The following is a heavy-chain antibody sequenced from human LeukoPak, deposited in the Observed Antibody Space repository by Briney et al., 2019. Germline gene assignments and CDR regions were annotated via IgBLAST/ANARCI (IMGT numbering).Heavy chain of an antibody. V-gene: IGHV3-74*01. J-gene: IGHJ5*02. CDR3: ARDVPHNWFDT. Sequence: GGSLRLFCAASGITFGNNWMHWVRQGPGKGLVWISRINSDGGGAIYADSVKGRFTVSRDNAKNTLYLQMNSLRAEGTAVYYCARDVPHNWFDTWGQGTLVTVS. CDR1: GITFGNNW. CDR2: INSDGGGA.